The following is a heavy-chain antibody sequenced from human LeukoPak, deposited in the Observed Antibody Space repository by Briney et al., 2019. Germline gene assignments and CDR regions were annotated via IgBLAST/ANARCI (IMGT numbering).Heavy chain of an antibody. CDR3: ARDLGGDCTTTTCATRGDWFDP. V-gene: IGHV1-2*02. Sequence: ASVKVSCKASGYTFTGYYIHWVRQAPGQGLEWMGWINPNSGGTNYAQKFQGRVTMTRDTSISTAYMQLSRLRSDDTAVYYCARDLGGDCTTTTCATRGDWFDPWGPGTLVTVSS. CDR1: GYTFTGYY. CDR2: INPNSGGT. J-gene: IGHJ5*02. D-gene: IGHD2-2*01.